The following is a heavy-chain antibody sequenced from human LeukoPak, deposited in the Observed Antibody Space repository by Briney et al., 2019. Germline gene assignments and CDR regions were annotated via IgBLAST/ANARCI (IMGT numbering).Heavy chain of an antibody. Sequence: PSETLSLTCAVYGGSFSGYFWSWIRQPPGKGLEWIGEINHSGTTNYNPSLKSRVTISVDTSKNQFSLKLSSVTAADTAVYYCARVLGVWSGFLFDPWGQGTLVTVSS. CDR3: ARVLGVWSGFLFDP. CDR1: GGSFSGYF. J-gene: IGHJ5*02. CDR2: INHSGTT. V-gene: IGHV4-34*01. D-gene: IGHD3-3*01.